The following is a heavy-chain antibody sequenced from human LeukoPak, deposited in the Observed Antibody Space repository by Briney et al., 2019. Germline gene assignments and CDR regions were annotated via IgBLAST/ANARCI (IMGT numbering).Heavy chain of an antibody. CDR1: GFTFSSYA. D-gene: IGHD3-22*01. J-gene: IGHJ4*02. CDR2: ISSNGGST. V-gene: IGHV3-64*01. CDR3: AKDSSRSGYRFDY. Sequence: PGGSLRLSCAASGFTFSSYAMHWVRQAPGKGLEYVSAISSNGGSTYYANSVKGRFTISRDNSKNTLYLQMNSLRAEDTAVYYCAKDSSRSGYRFDYWGQGTLVTVSS.